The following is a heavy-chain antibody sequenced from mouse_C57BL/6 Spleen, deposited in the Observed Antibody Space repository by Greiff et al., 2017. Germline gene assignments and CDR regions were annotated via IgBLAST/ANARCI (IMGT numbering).Heavy chain of an antibody. CDR1: GYTFTSYW. D-gene: IGHD2-3*01. CDR3: ARHYVYLYYFDY. J-gene: IGHJ2*01. CDR2: IDPSDSYT. Sequence: QVQLQQPGAELVMPGASVKLSCKASGYTFTSYWMHWVKQRPGKGLEWIGEIDPSDSYTNYTQKLKGKSTLTVDKSSSTAYMQLSSLTSGDSAVYYCARHYVYLYYFDYWGQGTTLTVSS. V-gene: IGHV1-69*01.